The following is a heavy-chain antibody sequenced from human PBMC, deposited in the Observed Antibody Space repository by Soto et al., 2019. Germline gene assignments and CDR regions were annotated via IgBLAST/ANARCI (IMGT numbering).Heavy chain of an antibody. CDR1: GYTFTSYA. J-gene: IGHJ6*02. D-gene: IGHD2-8*01. V-gene: IGHV1-3*01. CDR2: INAGNGNT. Sequence: GASVKVSCTASGYTFTSYAMHWVRQAPGQRLEWMGWINAGNGNTKYSQKFQGRVTITRDTSASTAYMELSSLRSEDTAVYYCAREYCTNGVCFYYYGMDVWGQGTTVTVSS. CDR3: AREYCTNGVCFYYYGMDV.